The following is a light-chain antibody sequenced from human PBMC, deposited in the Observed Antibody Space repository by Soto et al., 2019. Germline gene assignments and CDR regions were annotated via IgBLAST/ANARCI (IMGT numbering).Light chain of an antibody. CDR2: GNS. CDR3: QSYDSSLSGHVV. Sequence: QSVLTQPPSVSGAPGQRVTISCTGSSSNIGAGYDVHWYQPLPGTATKLLIYGNSNRPSGVPDRFSGSKSGTSASLAITGLQAEDEADYYCQSYDSSLSGHVVFGGGTKVTVL. CDR1: SSNIGAGYD. V-gene: IGLV1-40*01. J-gene: IGLJ2*01.